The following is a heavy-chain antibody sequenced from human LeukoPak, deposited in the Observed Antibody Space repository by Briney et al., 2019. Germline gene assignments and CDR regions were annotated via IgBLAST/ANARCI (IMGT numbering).Heavy chain of an antibody. CDR1: GYTFTGYY. CDR2: INPNSGGT. D-gene: IGHD5-24*01. J-gene: IGHJ4*02. CDR3: ARNVLATIMDYFDY. V-gene: IGHV1-2*02. Sequence: GASVKVSCKASGYTFTGYYMHWVRQAPGQGLEWMGWINPNSGGTNYAQKFQGRVTMTRDMSISTAYMELSRLRSDDTAVYYCARNVLATIMDYFDYWGQGTLVTVSS.